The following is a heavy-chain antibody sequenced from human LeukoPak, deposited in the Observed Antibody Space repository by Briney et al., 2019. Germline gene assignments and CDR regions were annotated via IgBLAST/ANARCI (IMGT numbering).Heavy chain of an antibody. CDR2: INHSGST. D-gene: IGHD2-2*01. V-gene: IGHV4-34*01. Sequence: SETLSLTCTVSGGSISGYYWSWIRQPPGKGLEWIGEINHSGSTNYNPSLKSRVTISVDTSKNQFSLKLSSVTAADTAVYYCARGGYCSSTSCYSSIHWFDPWGQGTLVTVSS. CDR1: GGSISGYY. J-gene: IGHJ5*02. CDR3: ARGGYCSSTSCYSSIHWFDP.